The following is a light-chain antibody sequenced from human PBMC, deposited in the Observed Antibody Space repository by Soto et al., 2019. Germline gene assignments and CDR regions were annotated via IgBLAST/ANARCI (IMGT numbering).Light chain of an antibody. CDR3: QQYGSSLYT. Sequence: EIVLTQSPGTLSLSPGDRATLSCRASQSVSNNYLAWYQQKPGQAPRLLIYGVSSRATGIPDRFSGSGSGTDFTLNISRLEPEDFAVYYCQQYGSSLYTFGQGTKLEIK. CDR2: GVS. CDR1: QSVSNNY. V-gene: IGKV3-20*01. J-gene: IGKJ2*01.